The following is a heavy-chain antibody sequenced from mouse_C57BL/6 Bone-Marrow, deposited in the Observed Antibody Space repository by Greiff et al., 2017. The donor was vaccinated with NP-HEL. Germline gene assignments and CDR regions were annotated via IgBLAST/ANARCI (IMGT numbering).Heavy chain of an antibody. D-gene: IGHD1-1*01. V-gene: IGHV1-76*01. CDR1: GYTFTDYY. CDR2: IYPGSGNA. Sequence: QVQLQQSGAELVRPGASVKLSCKASGYTFTDYYINWVKQRPGQGLEWIARIYPGSGNAYYNEKFKGKATLTAEKSSSTAYMQLSSLTSEDSAVYFCAREGYGSYYAMDYWGQGTSVTVSS. CDR3: AREGYGSYYAMDY. J-gene: IGHJ4*01.